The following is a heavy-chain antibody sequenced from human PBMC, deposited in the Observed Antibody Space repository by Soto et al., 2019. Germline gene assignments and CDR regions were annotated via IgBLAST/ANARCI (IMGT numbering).Heavy chain of an antibody. CDR1: GFTFSSYV. CDR2: IAKDGSNK. Sequence: QVQLVESGGAVVQPGRSLSLSCAASGFTFSSYVMHWVRQAPGKGLEWVAAIAKDGSNKHYSDSVKDRFTISRDNSKNTLNLQRNNLGGEDTAVCHCAREDESSGYAGTFHHWGQGTLVTVAS. J-gene: IGHJ1*01. V-gene: IGHV3-30-3*01. D-gene: IGHD3-22*01. CDR3: AREDESSGYAGTFHH.